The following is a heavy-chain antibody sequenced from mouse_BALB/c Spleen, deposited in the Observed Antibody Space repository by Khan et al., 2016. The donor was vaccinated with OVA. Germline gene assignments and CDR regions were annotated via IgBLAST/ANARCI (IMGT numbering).Heavy chain of an antibody. V-gene: IGHV5-17*02. Sequence: EVELVESGGGLVQPGGSRKLSCAASGFTFSGFGMHWVRQAPEKGLELVAYISSGSSTIYYADTVKGRFTISRDNPKNTLFLQMTSLRSEDTAMYYCARRCYYYFDYWGQGTTLTVSS. J-gene: IGHJ2*01. CDR1: GFTFSGFG. CDR2: ISSGSSTI. CDR3: ARRCYYYFDY. D-gene: IGHD1-1*01.